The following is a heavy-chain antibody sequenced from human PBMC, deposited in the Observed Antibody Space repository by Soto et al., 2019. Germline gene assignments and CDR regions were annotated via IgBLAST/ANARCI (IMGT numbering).Heavy chain of an antibody. Sequence: WWSLRLSCAAPGFTFSSYGMHWVRQAPGTGLEWVAVLWYDGSNKYYADSVKGRFTISRDNSKNTLYLQMNSLRAEDTAVYYCAREDVLRYFDWLPHPDYYYGMDVWGQGTTVTV. CDR1: GFTFSSYG. V-gene: IGHV3-33*01. CDR2: LWYDGSNK. J-gene: IGHJ6*02. CDR3: AREDVLRYFDWLPHPDYYYGMDV. D-gene: IGHD3-9*01.